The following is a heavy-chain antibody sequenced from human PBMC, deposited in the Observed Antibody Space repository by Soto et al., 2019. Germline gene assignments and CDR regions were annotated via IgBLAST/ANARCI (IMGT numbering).Heavy chain of an antibody. CDR3: ARGQSGSSGYSDWFDP. D-gene: IGHD3-22*01. Sequence: ASVKVSCKASGGTFSSYAISWVRQAPGQGLEWMGGIIPIFGTANYAQKFQGRVTITADESTSTAYMELSSLRSEDTAVYYCARGQSGSSGYSDWFDPWGQGTLVTVSS. CDR1: GGTFSSYA. V-gene: IGHV1-69*13. CDR2: IIPIFGTA. J-gene: IGHJ5*02.